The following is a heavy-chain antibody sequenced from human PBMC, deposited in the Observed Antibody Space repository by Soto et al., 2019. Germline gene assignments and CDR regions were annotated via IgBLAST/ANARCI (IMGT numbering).Heavy chain of an antibody. CDR3: AKSLTASNFRLDV. CDR2: ISGGGGAK. CDR1: GFTFNGYF. J-gene: IGHJ6*02. Sequence: GGSLRLSCTASGFTFNGYFMSWVRQAPGEGLEWISAISGGGGAKYYSDSVKGRFTISRDNSNNTLYLQMNSLRADDTAVYYCAKSLTASNFRLDVWGHGTRVTVSS. D-gene: IGHD7-27*01. V-gene: IGHV3-23*01.